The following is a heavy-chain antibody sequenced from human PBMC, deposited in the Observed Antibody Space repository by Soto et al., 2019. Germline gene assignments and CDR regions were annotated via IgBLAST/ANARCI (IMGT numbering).Heavy chain of an antibody. CDR2: ISGSGGST. V-gene: IGHV3-23*01. Sequence: ETLRLSCAASGFTFSSYAMSWVRQAPGKGLEWVSAISGSGGSTYYADSVKGRFTISRDNSKNTLYLQMNSLRAEDTAVYYCAKDFFSGIVVVVAATGFDPWGQGTLVTVSS. CDR3: AKDFFSGIVVVVAATGFDP. J-gene: IGHJ5*02. CDR1: GFTFSSYA. D-gene: IGHD2-15*01.